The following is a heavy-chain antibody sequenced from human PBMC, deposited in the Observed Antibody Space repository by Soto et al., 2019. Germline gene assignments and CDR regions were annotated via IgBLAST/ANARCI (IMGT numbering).Heavy chain of an antibody. V-gene: IGHV1-8*01. Sequence: XSVKVSFNASGYTFTNYNINLVRHATGQGLEWMAWMNPNSGNTGYAQKFQGRVTVTRNTSISTAYMDLSSLRSEDTAVYYCAGGLSGYGDYFAFDVWGQGTMVTVSS. J-gene: IGHJ3*01. D-gene: IGHD4-17*01. CDR2: MNPNSGNT. CDR1: GYTFTNYN. CDR3: AGGLSGYGDYFAFDV.